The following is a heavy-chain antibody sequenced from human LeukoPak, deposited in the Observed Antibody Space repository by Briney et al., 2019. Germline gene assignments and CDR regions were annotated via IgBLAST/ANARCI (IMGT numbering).Heavy chain of an antibody. Sequence: ASVKVSCKASGYAFTSYYMHWVRQAPGQGLEWMGIINPSGGSTSYAQKFQGRVTMTRDMSTSTVYMELSSLRSEDTAVYYCARESAPQTIGLDYWGQGTLVTVSS. V-gene: IGHV1-46*01. D-gene: IGHD3-3*01. CDR1: GYAFTSYY. J-gene: IGHJ4*02. CDR2: INPSGGST. CDR3: ARESAPQTIGLDY.